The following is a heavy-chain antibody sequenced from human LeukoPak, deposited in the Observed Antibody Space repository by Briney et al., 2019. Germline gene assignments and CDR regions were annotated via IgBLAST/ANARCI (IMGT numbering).Heavy chain of an antibody. V-gene: IGHV1-2*02. CDR1: GYTFTGYY. J-gene: IGHJ4*02. CDR2: INPNSGGT. D-gene: IGHD5-18*01. Sequence: ASVKVSCKASGYTFTGYYMHWVRQAPGQGLEWMGWINPNSGGTNYAQKFQGRVTMTRDTSISTAYMGLSRLRSGDTAVYYCARDDGYSYGYDWGQGTLVTVSS. CDR3: ARDDGYSYGYD.